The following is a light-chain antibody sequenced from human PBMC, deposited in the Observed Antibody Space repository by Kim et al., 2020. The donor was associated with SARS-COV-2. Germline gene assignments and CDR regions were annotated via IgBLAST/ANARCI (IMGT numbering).Light chain of an antibody. V-gene: IGKV3-11*01. Sequence: SLSPGEGATLSCRASQSVSRYLAWYQQKPGQAPRLLIYLASNRATGIPARFSGSGSGTDFTLTINSLEPEDLAVYYCQQHDNWPLTFGGGTKVEI. J-gene: IGKJ4*01. CDR2: LAS. CDR3: QQHDNWPLT. CDR1: QSVSRY.